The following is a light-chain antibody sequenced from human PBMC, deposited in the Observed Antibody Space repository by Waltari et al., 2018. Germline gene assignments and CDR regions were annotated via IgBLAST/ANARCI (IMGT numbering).Light chain of an antibody. CDR3: QMYVRLPAT. J-gene: IGKJ1*01. CDR2: DAS. CDR1: QSVGRS. Sequence: EIVLTQSPGHLSLSPGERATLSCRASQSVGRSLTWYQQRHGQAPRLLIYDASTRATGIPDRFSGGGSGTDFSLTISRLEPEDFAVYYCQMYVRLPATFGQGTKVEI. V-gene: IGKV3-20*01.